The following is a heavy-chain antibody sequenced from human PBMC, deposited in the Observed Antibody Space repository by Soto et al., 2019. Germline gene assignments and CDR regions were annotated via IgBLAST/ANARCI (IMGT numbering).Heavy chain of an antibody. CDR3: ARAPAAAGTPYYYYYGMDV. D-gene: IGHD6-13*01. CDR1: GGTLSSYA. V-gene: IGHV1-69*13. CDR2: IIPIFGTA. J-gene: IGHJ6*02. Sequence: SVKVSCKASGGTLSSYAISWVRQAPGQGLEWMGGIIPIFGTANYAQKFQGRVTITADESTSTAYMELSSLRSEDTAVYYCARAPAAAGTPYYYYYGMDVWGQGTTVTVSS.